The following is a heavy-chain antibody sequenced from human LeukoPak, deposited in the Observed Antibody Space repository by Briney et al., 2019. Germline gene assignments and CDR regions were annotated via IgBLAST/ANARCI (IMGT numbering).Heavy chain of an antibody. V-gene: IGHV1-69*01. J-gene: IGHJ5*02. CDR3: ARDWQTMPTRVNWFDP. CDR2: IIPIFGTA. Sequence: EASVKVCCKASGGTFSSYAISWVRQAPGQGLEWMGGIIPIFGTANYAQKFQGRVTITADESTSTAYMELSSLRSEDTAVYYCARDWQTMPTRVNWFDPWGQGTLVTVSS. CDR1: GGTFSSYA. D-gene: IGHD1/OR15-1a*01.